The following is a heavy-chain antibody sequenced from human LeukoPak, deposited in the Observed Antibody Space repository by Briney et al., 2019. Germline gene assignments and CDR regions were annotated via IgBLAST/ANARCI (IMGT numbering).Heavy chain of an antibody. V-gene: IGHV1-69*04. J-gene: IGHJ4*02. CDR2: IIPILGIA. Sequence: GASVKVSCKASGGTFSSYAISWVRQAPGQGLEWMGRIIPILGIANYAQKFQGRVTITADKSTSTAYMELSSLRSEDTAVYYCARGFVSGWYFDYWGQGTLVTVSS. CDR3: ARGFVSGWYFDY. CDR1: GGTFSSYA. D-gene: IGHD6-19*01.